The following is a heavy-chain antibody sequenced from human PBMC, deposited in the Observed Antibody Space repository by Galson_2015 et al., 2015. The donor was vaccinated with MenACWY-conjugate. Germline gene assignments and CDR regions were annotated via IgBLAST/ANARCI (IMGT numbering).Heavy chain of an antibody. Sequence: SLRLSCAASKFTFRSYAMHWVRQAPGKGLEFVSGISDNGGTTDYADSVKGRFTISRDNSKNTLDLQMSSLRAEDTAVYYCVKDHYFDPWGQGTLVTVSS. CDR2: ISDNGGTT. CDR3: VKDHYFDP. CDR1: KFTFRSYA. D-gene: IGHD1-26*01. J-gene: IGHJ5*02. V-gene: IGHV3-64D*06.